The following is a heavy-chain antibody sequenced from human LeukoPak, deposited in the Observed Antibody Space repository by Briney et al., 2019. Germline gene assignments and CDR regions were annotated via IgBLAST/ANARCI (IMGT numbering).Heavy chain of an antibody. Sequence: SETLSLTCTVSGCSISSGYYWGWIRQPPGKGLEWIGSIYHSGSTYYNPSLKSRVTISVDTSKNQFSLKLSSVTAADTAVYYCARDPVSSSIDYWGQGTLVTVSS. J-gene: IGHJ4*02. CDR2: IYHSGST. CDR3: ARDPVSSSIDY. V-gene: IGHV4-38-2*02. CDR1: GCSISSGYY. D-gene: IGHD6-13*01.